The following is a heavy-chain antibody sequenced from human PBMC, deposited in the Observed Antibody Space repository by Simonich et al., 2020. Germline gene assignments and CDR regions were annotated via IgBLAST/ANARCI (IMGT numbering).Heavy chain of an antibody. CDR3: ARHAGFAFDI. V-gene: IGHV4-39*01. CDR1: GGSISSSSYY. J-gene: IGHJ3*02. CDR2: IYYSGGT. D-gene: IGHD6-13*01. Sequence: QLQLQESGPGLVKPSETLSLTCTVSGGSISSSSYYWVWIPQPPGKGLEWIGSIYYSGGTYYNPSLKSRVTISVDTSKNQFSLKLSSVTAADTAVYYCARHAGFAFDIWGQGTMVTVSS.